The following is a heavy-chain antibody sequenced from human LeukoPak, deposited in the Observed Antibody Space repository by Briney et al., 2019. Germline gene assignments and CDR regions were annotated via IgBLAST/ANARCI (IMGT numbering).Heavy chain of an antibody. Sequence: TSETLSLTCTVSGGSISSGDYYWSWIRQPPGKGLEWIGYIYQSGSTDYNPSLKSRVTISVDTSKNQFSLKLSSVTAADTAVYYCARGPPPDFDYWGRGTLVTVSS. J-gene: IGHJ4*02. CDR1: GGSISSGDYY. V-gene: IGHV4-61*08. CDR3: ARGPPPDFDY. CDR2: IYQSGST.